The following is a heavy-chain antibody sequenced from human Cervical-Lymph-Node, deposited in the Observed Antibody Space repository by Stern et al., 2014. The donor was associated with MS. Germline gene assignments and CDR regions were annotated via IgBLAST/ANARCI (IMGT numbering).Heavy chain of an antibody. CDR3: ARVKGGSIDY. J-gene: IGHJ4*02. CDR1: GGSISSGDYY. V-gene: IGHV4-30-4*01. CDR2: IYYSGTT. D-gene: IGHD3-10*01. Sequence: QVQLVESGPGLVKPSQTLSLTCTVSGGSISSGDYYWSWIRQPPGKGLEWIGYIYYSGTTYYNPSLKSRPTISLHTSKTQFSLKLSSVTAADTAVYYCARVKGGSIDYWGQGTLVTVSS.